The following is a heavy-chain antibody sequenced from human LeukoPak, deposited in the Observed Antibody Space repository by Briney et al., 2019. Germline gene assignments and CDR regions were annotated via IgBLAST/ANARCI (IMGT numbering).Heavy chain of an antibody. CDR1: VGSMTSDY. CDR3: ARGYFFPDY. V-gene: IGHV4-59*01. Sequence: PWETLSLTCAVSVGSMTSDYWSWIRQPPGKGLEWIGYIYYSGTTYYNPSLKSRVTISVDTSKNQFSLKLTSETAADTAVYYCARGYFFPDYWGQGTLVTASS. CDR2: IYYSGTT. J-gene: IGHJ4*02. D-gene: IGHD2/OR15-2a*01.